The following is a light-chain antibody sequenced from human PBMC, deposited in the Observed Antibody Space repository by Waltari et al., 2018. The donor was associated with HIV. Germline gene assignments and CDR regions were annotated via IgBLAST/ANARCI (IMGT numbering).Light chain of an antibody. CDR2: KAS. J-gene: IGKJ1*01. Sequence: DIQLTQSPSTLSASLGDRAMITCRASQTVNSWLAWYQQKSGTAPKVLIYKASNLKSGVSARFSGSGFGAEFTLTISSLQPDDLATYYCQQYNTYPWTFGQGTRVEIK. V-gene: IGKV1-5*03. CDR1: QTVNSW. CDR3: QQYNTYPWT.